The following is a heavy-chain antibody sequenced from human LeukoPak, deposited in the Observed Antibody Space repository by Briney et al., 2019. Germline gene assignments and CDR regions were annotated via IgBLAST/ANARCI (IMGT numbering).Heavy chain of an antibody. Sequence: GGSLRLSCAASGFTFSSYAMSWVRQAPGKGLEWVSAISGSGGSTYYADSVKGRFTISRDNSKNTLYLQMNGLRAEDTAVYYCAKGDYYGSGKLYGMDVWGQGTTVTVSS. CDR1: GFTFSSYA. CDR3: AKGDYYGSGKLYGMDV. J-gene: IGHJ6*02. CDR2: ISGSGGST. D-gene: IGHD3-10*01. V-gene: IGHV3-23*01.